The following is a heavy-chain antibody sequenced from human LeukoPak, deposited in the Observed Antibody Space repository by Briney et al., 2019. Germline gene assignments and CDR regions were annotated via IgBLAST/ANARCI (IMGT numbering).Heavy chain of an antibody. J-gene: IGHJ4*02. V-gene: IGHV3-43*01. Sequence: GGSLRLSCAASGFIFEHYTMHWVRQAPGKGLEWVSLISWDGGSTYYADSVKGRFTISRDNSKNSLSLQMNSLRAEDTALYYCAKDGKNYFDYWGQGTLVTVSS. CDR2: ISWDGGST. CDR3: AKDGKNYFDY. CDR1: GFIFEHYT.